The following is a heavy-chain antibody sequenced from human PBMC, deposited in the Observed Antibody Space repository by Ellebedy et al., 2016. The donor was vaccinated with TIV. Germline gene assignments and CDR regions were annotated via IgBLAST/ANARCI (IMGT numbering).Heavy chain of an antibody. CDR2: IRGSGGRT. CDR1: GFTFSSYA. Sequence: GESLKISCAASGFTFSSYAMHWVRQAPGKGLEWVSGIRGSGGRTYYADSVKGRFTISRDNSKNTLYLQMNSRRAEDTAVYYWAKDYSGLTGMDVWGQGTTVTVSS. CDR3: AKDYSGLTGMDV. D-gene: IGHD6-19*01. V-gene: IGHV3-23*01. J-gene: IGHJ6*01.